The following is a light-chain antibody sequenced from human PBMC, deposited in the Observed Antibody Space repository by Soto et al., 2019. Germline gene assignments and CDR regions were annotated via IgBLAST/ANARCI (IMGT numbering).Light chain of an antibody. CDR3: QQRSNWPPLT. J-gene: IGKJ4*01. CDR2: DAS. CDR1: QSVSSY. V-gene: IGKV3-11*01. Sequence: EIVLTQSPATLSLSPGERVTLSCRASQSVSSYLAWYQQKPGQDPRLLIYDASNRATGIPVRFSGSGSGTDFTLTISSLEPEDFAVYYCQQRSNWPPLTFGGGTKVEIK.